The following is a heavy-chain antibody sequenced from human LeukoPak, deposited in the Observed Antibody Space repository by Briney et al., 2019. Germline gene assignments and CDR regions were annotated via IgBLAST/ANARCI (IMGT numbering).Heavy chain of an antibody. J-gene: IGHJ4*02. CDR1: GGSFSGYY. V-gene: IGHV4-34*01. D-gene: IGHD3-3*01. CDR3: ARGGYYDFWSGYPQTYYFDY. Sequence: PSETLSLTCAVYGGSFSGYYWSWIRQPPGKGLEWIGEINHSGSTNYNPPLKSRVTISVDTSKNQFSLKLSSVTAADTAVYYCARGGYYDFWSGYPQTYYFDYWGQGTLVTVSS. CDR2: INHSGST.